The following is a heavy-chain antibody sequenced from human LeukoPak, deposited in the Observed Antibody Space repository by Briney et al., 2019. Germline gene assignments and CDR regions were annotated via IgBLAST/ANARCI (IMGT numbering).Heavy chain of an antibody. J-gene: IGHJ3*02. V-gene: IGHV3-23*01. D-gene: IGHD5-18*01. CDR1: GFTFDDYG. CDR3: AKKGYSYGLDAFDI. Sequence: GGSLRLSCAASGFTFDDYGMSWVRQAPGKGLEWVSAISGSGGSTYYADSVKGRFTISRDNSKNTLYLQMNSLRAEDTAVYYCAKKGYSYGLDAFDIWGQGTMVTVSS. CDR2: ISGSGGST.